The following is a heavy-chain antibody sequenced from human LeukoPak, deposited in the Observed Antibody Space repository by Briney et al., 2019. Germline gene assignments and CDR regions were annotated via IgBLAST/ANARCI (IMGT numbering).Heavy chain of an antibody. CDR1: GFTFGSYG. J-gene: IGHJ5*02. D-gene: IGHD3-22*01. CDR3: AKDEMIAT. Sequence: GGSLRLSCAASGFTFGSYGMHWVRQAPGKGLEWVALISYDGSNKSYADSVKGRFTISRDNSKNTLYLQMNSLRAEDTAVYYCAKDEMIATWGQGTLVTVSS. CDR2: ISYDGSNK. V-gene: IGHV3-30*18.